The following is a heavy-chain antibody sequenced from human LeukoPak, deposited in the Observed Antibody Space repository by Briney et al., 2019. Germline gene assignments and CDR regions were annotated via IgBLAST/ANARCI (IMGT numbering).Heavy chain of an antibody. J-gene: IGHJ4*02. CDR2: ISAYNGNT. Sequence: GASVKVSCKASGYTFTSYGISWVRQAPGQGLEWMGWISAYNGNTNYAQKLQGRVTMTTDTSTSTAYLELRGLRSDDTAVYYCARDWGAPHTLNFDYWGQGTLVTVSS. D-gene: IGHD1-26*01. CDR1: GYTFTSYG. CDR3: ARDWGAPHTLNFDY. V-gene: IGHV1-18*01.